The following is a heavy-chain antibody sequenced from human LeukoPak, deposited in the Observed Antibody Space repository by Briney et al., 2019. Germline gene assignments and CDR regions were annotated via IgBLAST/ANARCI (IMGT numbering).Heavy chain of an antibody. CDR2: ISSSGSTI. Sequence: GGSVRLSCAASGFTFSSYEMNWVPPAPGKGLEWVSYISSSGSTIYYADSVKGSFTISRDNAKTSLYLQMHSLRAEDTAVYHCWTTAFYGAYPFDYWGQGTLVTVSS. CDR1: GFTFSSYE. V-gene: IGHV3-48*03. J-gene: IGHJ4*02. CDR3: WTTAFYGAYPFDY. D-gene: IGHD4-17*01.